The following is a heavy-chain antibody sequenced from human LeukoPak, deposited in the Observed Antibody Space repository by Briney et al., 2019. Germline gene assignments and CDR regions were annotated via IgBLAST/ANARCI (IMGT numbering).Heavy chain of an antibody. V-gene: IGHV3-30*18. CDR1: GFAFSSYG. J-gene: IGHJ4*02. D-gene: IGHD5-18*01. Sequence: PRASLRLSCAASGFAFSSYGMHWVRQAPGKGLEWGAAISYDRRNKEYVHSVKGRFTISRDNSKNTLYLQMNSLRAEDTAVYNCAKDRGYLHGFDYWGEGTLVTVSA. CDR2: ISYDRRNK. CDR3: AKDRGYLHGFDY.